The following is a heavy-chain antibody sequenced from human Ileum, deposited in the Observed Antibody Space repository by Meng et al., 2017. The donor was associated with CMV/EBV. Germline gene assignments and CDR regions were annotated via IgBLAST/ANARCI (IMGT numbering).Heavy chain of an antibody. V-gene: IGHV3-23*01. CDR2: ISYSGDTT. Sequence: EGSLRLSCAASGFTFSSNAMSWVRQAPGKGLEWVSAISYSGDTTSYADSVKGRVTISRDNSKNTLYLQMNSLRAEDTAIYYCAKEWGTTAGGTRGDFDYWGQGTLVTVSS. CDR1: GFTFSSNA. J-gene: IGHJ4*02. D-gene: IGHD6-13*01. CDR3: AKEWGTTAGGTRGDFDY.